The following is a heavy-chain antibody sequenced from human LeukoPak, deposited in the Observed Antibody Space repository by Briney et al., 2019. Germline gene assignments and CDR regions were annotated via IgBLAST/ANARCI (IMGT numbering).Heavy chain of an antibody. CDR3: ARQAFCSGSSCNPFDY. J-gene: IGHJ4*02. D-gene: IGHD2-15*01. CDR1: GGSISSGF. V-gene: IGHV4-59*08. CDR2: IFYSGTT. Sequence: TSETLSLTCTVSGGSISSGFGSWIRQPPGKGLEWIGYIFYSGTTNYNPSLKSRVTISIDTSKSQFSLKLSSVTAADTAVYYCARQAFCSGSSCNPFDYWGQGTLVTVSS.